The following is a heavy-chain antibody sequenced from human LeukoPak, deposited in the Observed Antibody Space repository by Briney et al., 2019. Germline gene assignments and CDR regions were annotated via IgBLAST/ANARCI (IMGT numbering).Heavy chain of an antibody. CDR2: INWNSDTI. J-gene: IGHJ3*02. CDR3: TKDWQADDFDI. Sequence: GGSLRLSCAASGFTFDDYAMHWVRQAPGKGLEGVSGINWNSDTIAYADSVKGRFTISGDNAKNSLYLQMNSLRPEDTALYYCTKDWQADDFDIWGQGTMVTVSS. V-gene: IGHV3-9*01. CDR1: GFTFDDYA.